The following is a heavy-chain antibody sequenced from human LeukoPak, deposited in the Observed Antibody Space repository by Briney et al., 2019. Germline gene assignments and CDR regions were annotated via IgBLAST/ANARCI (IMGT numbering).Heavy chain of an antibody. Sequence: ASVKVSCKASGYTFTSYYMYWVRQAPGQGLEWMGIINPSGGSTSYAQKFQGRVTMTRDTSTSTVYMELSSLRSEDTAVYYCARSAQRWDAFDIWGQGTMVTVSS. CDR2: INPSGGST. CDR3: ARSAQRWDAFDI. D-gene: IGHD5-24*01. J-gene: IGHJ3*02. V-gene: IGHV1-46*01. CDR1: GYTFTSYY.